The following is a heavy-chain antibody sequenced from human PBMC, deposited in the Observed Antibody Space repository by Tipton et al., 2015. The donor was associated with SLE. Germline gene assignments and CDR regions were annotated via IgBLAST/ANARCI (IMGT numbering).Heavy chain of an antibody. Sequence: EASGFTFSTYWMNWIRQAPGEGPEWVANIKRDGSEKDYVDSVRGRFTISRDNAKNSLYLQMNSLRDEDTAVYYCARLGYCSGGSCYDWYFDLWGRGTLVTVSS. CDR2: IKRDGSEK. V-gene: IGHV3-7*01. D-gene: IGHD2-15*01. CDR1: GFTFSTYW. J-gene: IGHJ2*01. CDR3: ARLGYCSGGSCYDWYFDL.